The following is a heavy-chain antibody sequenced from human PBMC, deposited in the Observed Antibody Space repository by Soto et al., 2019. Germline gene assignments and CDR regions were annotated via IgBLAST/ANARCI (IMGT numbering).Heavy chain of an antibody. Sequence: GGSLRLSCAASGFTFSSYAMHWVRQAPGKGLEWVAVISYDGSNKYYADSVKGRFTISRDNSKNTLYLQMNSLRAEDTAVYYCARDPRITMVRPPYFDYWGQGTLVTVSS. CDR3: ARDPRITMVRPPYFDY. J-gene: IGHJ4*02. D-gene: IGHD3-10*01. CDR1: GFTFSSYA. V-gene: IGHV3-30-3*01. CDR2: ISYDGSNK.